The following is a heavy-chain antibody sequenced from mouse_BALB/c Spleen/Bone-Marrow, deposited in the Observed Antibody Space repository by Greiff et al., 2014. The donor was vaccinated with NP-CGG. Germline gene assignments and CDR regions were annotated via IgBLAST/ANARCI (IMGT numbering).Heavy chain of an antibody. J-gene: IGHJ2*01. CDR3: ARRGYYYGSSYVDY. CDR2: IYPGDGDT. D-gene: IGHD1-1*01. V-gene: IGHV1-80*01. CDR1: GYAFSSYW. Sequence: VQLQQSGAELVRPGSSVKISCKASGYAFSSYWMNWVKQRPGPGLEWIGQIYPGDGDTNYNGKFKGKATLTADKSSSTAYMQLSSLTSEDSAVYFCARRGYYYGSSYVDYWGQGTTLTVSS.